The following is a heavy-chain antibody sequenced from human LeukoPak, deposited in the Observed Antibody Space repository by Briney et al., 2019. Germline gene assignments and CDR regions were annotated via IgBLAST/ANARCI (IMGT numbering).Heavy chain of an antibody. V-gene: IGHV4-59*01. CDR1: GASMSSYH. Sequence: SETLSLTCPVSGASMSSYHWTWIRQPPGKGLDWIGYIYYSGTTNYNPSLKSRVTISVDTSKNQFSLTLTSVTAADPAVYYCTRGSLERYYLDYWGQGTLVTVSS. J-gene: IGHJ4*02. CDR2: IYYSGTT. CDR3: TRGSLERYYLDY.